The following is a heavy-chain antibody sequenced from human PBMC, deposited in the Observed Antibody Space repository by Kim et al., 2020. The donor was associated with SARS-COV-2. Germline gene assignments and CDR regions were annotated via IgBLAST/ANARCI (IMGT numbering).Heavy chain of an antibody. J-gene: IGHJ4*02. CDR1: GFIFSTYT. D-gene: IGHD3-10*01. CDR3: VRGPGSGSSLKDH. V-gene: IGHV3-64D*06. Sequence: GGSLRLSCSASGFIFSTYTLHWVRQAPGKGLQYVSGITTNGDSAYYAGSVKGRFTVSRDNSKNTLYLQMSSLRPDDTGVYYCVRGPGSGSSLKDHWGQGTLVTVSS. CDR2: ITTNGDSA.